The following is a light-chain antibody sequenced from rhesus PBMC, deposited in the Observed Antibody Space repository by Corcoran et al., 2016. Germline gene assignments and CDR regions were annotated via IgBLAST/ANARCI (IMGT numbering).Light chain of an antibody. CDR1: QGISSW. CDR2: KAS. Sequence: DIQMTQSPSSLSASVGDRVTITCRASQGISSWLAWYQQKPGKAPKVLIYKASSLHSGVPSRFSGSGYGTDLTFIISSLQPEDFATYYCQQYKSAPTFGQGTKVEI. V-gene: IGKV1-21*01. J-gene: IGKJ1*01. CDR3: QQYKSAPT.